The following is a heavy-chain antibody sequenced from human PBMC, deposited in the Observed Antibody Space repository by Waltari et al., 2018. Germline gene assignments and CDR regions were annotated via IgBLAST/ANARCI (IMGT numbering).Heavy chain of an antibody. D-gene: IGHD2-8*01. CDR3: AREPRAYCTNGVCSLGWFDP. J-gene: IGHJ5*02. Sequence: QVQLQQWGAGLLKPSETLSLTCAVYGGSFSGYYWRWIRQPPGKGLEWIGEINHSGSTNYNPSLKSRVTISVDTSKNQFSLKLSSVTAADTAVYYCAREPRAYCTNGVCSLGWFDPWGQGTLVTVSS. CDR1: GGSFSGYY. CDR2: INHSGST. V-gene: IGHV4-34*01.